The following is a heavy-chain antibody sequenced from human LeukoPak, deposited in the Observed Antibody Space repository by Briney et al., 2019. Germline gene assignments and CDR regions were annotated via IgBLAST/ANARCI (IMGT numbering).Heavy chain of an antibody. J-gene: IGHJ4*02. CDR3: ARVAAGHSVNYFGY. CDR1: GFTFSDYG. CDR2: ISSRSSTI. Sequence: GGSLRLSCAASGFTFSDYGMNWVRQAPGKGLEWISYISSRSSTIYYADSVRGRFTISRDNAKNSLYLQMNSLRDEDTAVYYCARVAAGHSVNYFGYWGQGTLVTVSS. V-gene: IGHV3-48*02. D-gene: IGHD4-23*01.